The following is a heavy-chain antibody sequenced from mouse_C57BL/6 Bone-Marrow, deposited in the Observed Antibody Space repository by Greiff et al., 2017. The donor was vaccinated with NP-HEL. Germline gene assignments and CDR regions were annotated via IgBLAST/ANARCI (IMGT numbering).Heavy chain of an antibody. CDR1: GFTFSDYY. J-gene: IGHJ4*01. CDR2: ISNGGGST. D-gene: IGHD4-1*01. Sequence: EVMLVESGGGLVQPGGSLKLSCAASGFTFSDYYMYWVRQTPEKRLEWVAYISNGGGSTYYPDTLKGRFTISRDNAKNTLYLQMSRLKSEDTAMYYCARASNWDYAMDYWGQGTSVTVSS. V-gene: IGHV5-12*01. CDR3: ARASNWDYAMDY.